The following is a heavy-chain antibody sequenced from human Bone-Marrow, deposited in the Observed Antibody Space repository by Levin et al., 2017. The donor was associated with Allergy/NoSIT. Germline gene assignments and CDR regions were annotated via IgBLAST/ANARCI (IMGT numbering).Heavy chain of an antibody. D-gene: IGHD2-2*03. V-gene: IGHV1-69*06. CDR3: ARDLGYLGPLNWFDS. CDR2: LIPIFGTP. CDR1: GDTFSSNS. J-gene: IGHJ5*01. Sequence: KRGESLKISCTASGDTFSSNSISWVRQAPGQGLEWMGGLIPIFGTPNYAQKFQDRLTITADTSMTTAFMELSSLRLEDTAVYYCARDLGYLGPLNWFDSWGQGTVVIVSS.